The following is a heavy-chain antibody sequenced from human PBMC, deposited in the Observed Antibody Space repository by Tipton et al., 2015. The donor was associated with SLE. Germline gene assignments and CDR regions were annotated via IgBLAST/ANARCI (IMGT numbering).Heavy chain of an antibody. CDR1: GGSISSSNW. CDR3: AREGVPRTRGFDY. J-gene: IGHJ4*02. V-gene: IGHV4-4*02. D-gene: IGHD1-1*01. CDR2: INHSGST. Sequence: TLSLTCAVSGGSISSSNWWGWVRQPPGKGLEWIGEINHSGSTNYNPSLKSRVTISVDTSKNQFSLKLSSVTAADTAVYYCAREGVPRTRGFDYWGQGTLVTVSS.